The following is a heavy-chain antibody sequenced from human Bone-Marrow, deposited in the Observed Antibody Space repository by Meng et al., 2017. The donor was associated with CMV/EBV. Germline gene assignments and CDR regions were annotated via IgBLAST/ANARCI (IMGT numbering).Heavy chain of an antibody. CDR2: IRYDGSNK. CDR3: AREIRCSSTSCWDNWFDP. J-gene: IGHJ5*02. D-gene: IGHD2-2*01. Sequence: GGSLRLSCAASGFTFSSYGMHWVRQAPGKGLEWVAFIRYDGSNKYYADSVKGRFTISRDNSKNSLYLQMNSLRAEDTAVYYCAREIRCSSTSCWDNWFDPWGQGTLVTVSS. V-gene: IGHV3-30*02. CDR1: GFTFSSYG.